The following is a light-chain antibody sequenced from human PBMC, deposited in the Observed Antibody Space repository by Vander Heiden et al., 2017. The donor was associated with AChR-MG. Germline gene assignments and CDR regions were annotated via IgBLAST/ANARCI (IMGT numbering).Light chain of an antibody. V-gene: IGKV1-39*01. CDR3: QQSYSSRYT. J-gene: IGKJ2*01. CDR1: QSISNY. CDR2: AAS. Sequence: DIQITQSPSSLSPSVGDRVTITCRASQSISNYLNWYQQKPGKAPKLLSYAASSLQSGVPSRFSGSGSGTDFTLTISSLRPEDFATYYCQQSYSSRYTFGQGTKREIK.